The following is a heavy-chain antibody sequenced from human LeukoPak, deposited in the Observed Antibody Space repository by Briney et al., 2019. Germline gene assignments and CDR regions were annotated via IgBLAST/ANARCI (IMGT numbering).Heavy chain of an antibody. V-gene: IGHV3-30*02. D-gene: IGHD6-6*01. Sequence: GGSLRLSXAASGFTFSSYGMHWVRQAPGKGLEWVAFIRYDGSNKDYADSVKGRFTISRDNSKNTLYLQMNSLRAEDTAVYYCAKDLLAARPSVQYFDYWGQGALVTVSS. CDR2: IRYDGSNK. J-gene: IGHJ4*02. CDR3: AKDLLAARPSVQYFDY. CDR1: GFTFSSYG.